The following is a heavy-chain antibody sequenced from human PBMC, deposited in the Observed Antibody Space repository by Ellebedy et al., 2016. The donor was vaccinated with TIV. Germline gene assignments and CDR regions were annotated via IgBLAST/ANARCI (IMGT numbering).Heavy chain of an antibody. J-gene: IGHJ4*02. CDR2: ISYDGSNK. CDR1: GFTFSSYG. D-gene: IGHD6-19*01. Sequence: GGSLRLXCAASGFTFSSYGMHWVRQAPGKGLEWVAVISYDGSNKYYADSVKGRFTISRDNSKNTLYLQMNSLRAEDTAVYYCARDGAGDGWYLFDYWGQGTLVTVSS. V-gene: IGHV3-30*03. CDR3: ARDGAGDGWYLFDY.